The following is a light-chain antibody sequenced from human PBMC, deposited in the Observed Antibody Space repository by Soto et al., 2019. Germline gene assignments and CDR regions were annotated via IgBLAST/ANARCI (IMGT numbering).Light chain of an antibody. CDR3: QHRSEWPHT. CDR1: QSVSSY. Sequence: EIVLTQSPATLSLSPGERATLSCRASQSVSSYLGWYQQKPGQAPRLLIYDASNRATGIPPRFSGSGFGTDFTLTISSLEPEDFAVYYCQHRSEWPHTFGGGTKV. V-gene: IGKV3-11*01. CDR2: DAS. J-gene: IGKJ4*01.